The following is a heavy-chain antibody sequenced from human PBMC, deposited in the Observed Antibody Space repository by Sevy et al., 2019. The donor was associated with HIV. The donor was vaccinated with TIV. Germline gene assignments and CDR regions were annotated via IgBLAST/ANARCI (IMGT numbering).Heavy chain of an antibody. Sequence: GGSLRLSCAASGFTFSSYWMSWVRQAPGKGLEWVANIKQDGSEKYYVDFVKGRFTISRDNAKNSLYLQMNSLGAEDTAVYYCARVDTTVVTSDAFDIWGQGTMVTVSS. CDR2: IKQDGSEK. CDR3: ARVDTTVVTSDAFDI. J-gene: IGHJ3*02. V-gene: IGHV3-7*03. CDR1: GFTFSSYW. D-gene: IGHD4-17*01.